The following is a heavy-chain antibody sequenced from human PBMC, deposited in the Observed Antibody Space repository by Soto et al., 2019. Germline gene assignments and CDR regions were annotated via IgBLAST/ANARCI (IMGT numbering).Heavy chain of an antibody. CDR1: GLTVSSNY. CDR2: LYSGGST. D-gene: IGHD3-10*01. Sequence: EVQLVETGGGLIQPGGSLRLSCAASGLTVSSNYMNWVRQAPGKGLEWVSVLYSGGSTHYAGSVQGRFISSRDNSKNTLYLQMNSLRAEDTDAYYCARERPGDEADAFDIWGHGTMVTVSP. V-gene: IGHV3-53*02. CDR3: ARERPGDEADAFDI. J-gene: IGHJ3*02.